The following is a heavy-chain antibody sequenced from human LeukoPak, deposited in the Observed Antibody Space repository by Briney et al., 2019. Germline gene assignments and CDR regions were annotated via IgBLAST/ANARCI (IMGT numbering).Heavy chain of an antibody. V-gene: IGHV4-34*01. J-gene: IGHJ4*02. D-gene: IGHD6-19*01. Sequence: SETLSLTCAVYGGSFSGYYWSWIRQPPGKGLEWIGDINHSGSTNYNPSLKSRVTISVDTSKNQFSLKLSSVTAADTAVYYCARGRYSSGWYRRGWPVDYWGQGTLVTVSS. CDR2: INHSGST. CDR1: GGSFSGYY. CDR3: ARGRYSSGWYRRGWPVDY.